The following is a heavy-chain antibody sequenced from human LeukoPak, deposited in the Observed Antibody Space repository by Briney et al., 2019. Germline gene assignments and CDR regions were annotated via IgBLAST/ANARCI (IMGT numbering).Heavy chain of an antibody. J-gene: IGHJ5*02. CDR1: GYTFTSYD. V-gene: IGHV1-8*03. Sequence: ASVKVSCKASGYTFTSYDINWVRQATGQGLEWMGWMNPNSGNTGYAQKFQGRVTITRNTSISTAYMELSSLRSEDTAVYYCARDLVPAAMGSFDPWGQGTLVTVSS. CDR2: MNPNSGNT. CDR3: ARDLVPAAMGSFDP. D-gene: IGHD2-2*01.